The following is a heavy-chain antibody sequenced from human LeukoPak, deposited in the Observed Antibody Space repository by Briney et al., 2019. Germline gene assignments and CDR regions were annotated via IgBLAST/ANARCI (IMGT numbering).Heavy chain of an antibody. CDR2: ISYDGSNK. V-gene: IGHV3-30*03. CDR1: GFAFSNYG. Sequence: GGSLRLSCAASGFAFSNYGMHWVRQAPGKGLEWVTLISYDGSNKYYADSVKGRFTISRDNSKNTLYLQMNSLRAEDTAVYYCARLSANSSAYFFDYWGQGTLVTVSS. CDR3: ARLSANSSAYFFDY. J-gene: IGHJ4*02. D-gene: IGHD3-22*01.